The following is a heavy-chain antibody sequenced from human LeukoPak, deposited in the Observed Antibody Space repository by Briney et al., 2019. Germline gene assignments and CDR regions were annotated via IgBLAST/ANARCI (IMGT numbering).Heavy chain of an antibody. V-gene: IGHV3-23*01. J-gene: IGHJ6*02. D-gene: IGHD5-18*01. Sequence: GGSLRLSCVASGFTFSSTTMDWVRQAPGRGLEWVSSITAIDGRTYYADSVRGRFTISRDNAKNTLYLQMNSLRAEDTAVYYCARDAVDTANAVWGQGTTVTVSS. CDR1: GFTFSSTT. CDR2: ITAIDGRT. CDR3: ARDAVDTANAV.